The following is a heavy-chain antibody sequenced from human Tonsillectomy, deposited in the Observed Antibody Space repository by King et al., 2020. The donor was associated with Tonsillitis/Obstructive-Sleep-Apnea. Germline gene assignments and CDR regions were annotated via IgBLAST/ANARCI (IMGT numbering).Heavy chain of an antibody. D-gene: IGHD4-17*01. CDR2: ISSSGTTI. J-gene: IGHJ6*02. CDR3: AREGITVTREGVYYYYGMDV. CDR1: GFTFSSYE. Sequence: EVQLVESGGGLVHPGGSLRLSCAASGFTFSSYEVNWVRQAPGKGLEWGSYISSSGTTIYYADSVKGRFTISRDKAKNSLYLQMNSLRAEDTAVYYCAREGITVTREGVYYYYGMDVWGQGTTVTVSS. V-gene: IGHV3-48*03.